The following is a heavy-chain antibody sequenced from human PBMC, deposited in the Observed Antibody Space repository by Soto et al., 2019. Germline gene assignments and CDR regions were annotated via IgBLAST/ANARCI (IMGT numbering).Heavy chain of an antibody. V-gene: IGHV4-34*12. Sequence: SETLSLTCAVYGGSFSGYFWSWIRQPPGKGLEWIGEIFHGGSTNYSPSLKSRVTISVDASKNQFSLELSSVTAADTAVYYCARPHYDSNTFYYFFDYWGQGTLVTVSS. CDR1: GGSFSGYF. D-gene: IGHD3-22*01. CDR2: IFHGGST. J-gene: IGHJ4*02. CDR3: ARPHYDSNTFYYFFDY.